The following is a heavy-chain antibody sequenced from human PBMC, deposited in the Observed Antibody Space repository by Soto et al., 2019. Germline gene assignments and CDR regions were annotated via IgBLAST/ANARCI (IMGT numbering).Heavy chain of an antibody. CDR3: ARSYGDYVFWYFDL. V-gene: IGHV4-31*03. CDR1: GGSISSGGYY. J-gene: IGHJ2*01. D-gene: IGHD4-17*01. Sequence: PSETLSLTCTVSGGSISSGGYYWSWIRQHPGKGLEWIGYIYYSGSTYYNPSLKGRVTISVDTSKNQFSLKLSSVTAADTAVYCCARSYGDYVFWYFDLWGRGTLVTVSS. CDR2: IYYSGST.